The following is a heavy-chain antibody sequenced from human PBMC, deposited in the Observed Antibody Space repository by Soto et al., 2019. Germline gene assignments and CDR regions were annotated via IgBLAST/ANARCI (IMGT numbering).Heavy chain of an antibody. CDR1: GYTFTSYG. CDR2: ISAYNYNT. V-gene: IGHV1-18*01. Sequence: QVQLVQSGAEVKKPGASVKVSCKASGYTFTSYGLSWVRQAPGQGLEWMGRISAYNYNTNYAQKLQGRVTRTTDTSTSTAYMALRSLRSDDTAVYYCARVVGALGHWFDTWGQGTLVTVSS. J-gene: IGHJ5*02. CDR3: ARVVGALGHWFDT. D-gene: IGHD1-26*01.